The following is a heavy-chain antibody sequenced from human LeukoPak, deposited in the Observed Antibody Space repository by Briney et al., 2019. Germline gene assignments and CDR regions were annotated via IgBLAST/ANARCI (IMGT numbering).Heavy chain of an antibody. CDR3: ARDLGPGQYYYYYIDV. Sequence: PGGSLRLSCAASEFTFSSYWMSWVRQAPGKGLEWVANIKQDGSEKYYVDSVKGRFTISGDNAKNSLYLQMNSLRAEDTAVYYCARDLGPGQYYYYYIDVWGKGTTVTVSS. CDR1: EFTFSSYW. CDR2: IKQDGSEK. J-gene: IGHJ6*03. V-gene: IGHV3-7*01.